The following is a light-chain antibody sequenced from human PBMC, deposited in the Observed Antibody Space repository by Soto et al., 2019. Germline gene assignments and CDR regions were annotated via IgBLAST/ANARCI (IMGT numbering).Light chain of an antibody. CDR2: GAS. J-gene: IGKJ1*01. V-gene: IGKV3-11*01. Sequence: EVVLTQSPATLSLSPGERATLSCRASQNVRTFLDWYQHKPGQAPRLLIYGASNRATGIPARFSGSGSGTDFSLSISSRKPEEDAAYYCQQHSHWPPWTFGQGTRVEIQ. CDR3: QQHSHWPPWT. CDR1: QNVRTF.